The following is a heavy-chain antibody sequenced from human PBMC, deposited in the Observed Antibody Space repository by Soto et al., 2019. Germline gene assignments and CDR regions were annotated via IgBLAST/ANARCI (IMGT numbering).Heavy chain of an antibody. CDR3: ARGEGGPRWGSIDY. CDR2: INPNSGGT. D-gene: IGHD2-21*01. CDR1: GYTFTGYY. V-gene: IGHV1-2*04. J-gene: IGHJ4*02. Sequence: ASVKVSCKASGYTFTGYYMHWVRQEHGQGLEWMGWINPNSGGTNYAQKFQGWVTMTRDTSISTAYMELSRLRSDDTAVYYCARGEGGPRWGSIDYWGQGTLVTVSS.